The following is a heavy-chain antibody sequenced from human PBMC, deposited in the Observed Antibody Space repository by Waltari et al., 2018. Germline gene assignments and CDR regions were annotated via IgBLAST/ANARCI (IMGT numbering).Heavy chain of an antibody. D-gene: IGHD3-10*01. CDR3: ARGPLGFVSQYYGSGYYGMDV. Sequence: GMEWVGATRRNANSNTTVYGASVKGRFTISRDESKNSLYLQMNSLKTENTAMYYCARGPLGFVSQYYGSGYYGMDVWGKGTTVTVSS. V-gene: IGHV3-72*01. CDR2: TRRNANSNTT. J-gene: IGHJ6*04.